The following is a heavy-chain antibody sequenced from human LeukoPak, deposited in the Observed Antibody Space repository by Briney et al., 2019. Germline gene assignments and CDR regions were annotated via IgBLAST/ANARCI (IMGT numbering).Heavy chain of an antibody. CDR1: GFTFSSYW. D-gene: IGHD4-17*01. CDR2: IKQDGSEK. CDR3: ARGRDYGDYFYAFGI. V-gene: IGHV3-7*01. J-gene: IGHJ3*02. Sequence: GGSLRLSCAASGFTFSSYWMSWVRQAPGKGLEWVVNIKQDGSEKYYVDSVKGRFTISRDNAKNSLYLQMNSLRAEDTAVYYCARGRDYGDYFYAFGIWGQGTMVTVSS.